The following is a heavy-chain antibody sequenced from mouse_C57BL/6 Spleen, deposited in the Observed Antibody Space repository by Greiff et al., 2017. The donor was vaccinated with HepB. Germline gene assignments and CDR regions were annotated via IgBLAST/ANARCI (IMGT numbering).Heavy chain of an antibody. V-gene: IGHV1-64*01. CDR1: GYTFTSYC. CDR3: ARRGWAFHY. D-gene: IGHD1-1*02. J-gene: IGHJ2*01. CDR2: IHPNSGST. Sequence: VQLQQSGAELVKPGASVKLSCKASGYTFTSYCMHWVKQRPGQGLEWLGMIHPNSGSTNYNEKFKSKATLTVDKSSSTAYMQLSSLTSEDSAVYYCARRGWAFHYWGQGTTLTVSS.